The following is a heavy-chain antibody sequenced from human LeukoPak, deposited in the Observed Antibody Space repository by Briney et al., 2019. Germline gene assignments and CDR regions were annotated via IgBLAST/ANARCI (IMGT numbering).Heavy chain of an antibody. V-gene: IGHV4-30-4*01. CDR3: ARVPVDCSGGSCYGFDY. CDR2: IYYSGST. Sequence: PSRTLSLTCTVSGGSISSGDYYWSWIRQPPGKGLEWIGYIYYSGSTYYNPSLKSRVTISVDTSKNQFSLKLSSVTAADTAVYYCARVPVDCSGGSCYGFDYWGQGTLVTVSS. J-gene: IGHJ4*02. D-gene: IGHD2-15*01. CDR1: GGSISSGDYY.